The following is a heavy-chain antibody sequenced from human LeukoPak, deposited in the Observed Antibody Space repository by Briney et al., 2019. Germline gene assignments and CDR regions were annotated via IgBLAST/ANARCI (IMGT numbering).Heavy chain of an antibody. CDR3: ARIRVGLLSRWLHSFDY. CDR1: GGSFSGYY. J-gene: IGHJ4*02. CDR2: INHSGST. Sequence: SETLSFTCAVYGGSFSGYYWSWIRQPPGKGLEWIGEINHSGSTNYNPSLKSRVTISVDTSKNQFSLKLSSVTAADTAVYYCARIRVGLLSRWLHSFDYWGQGTLVTVSS. V-gene: IGHV4-34*01. D-gene: IGHD2-21*01.